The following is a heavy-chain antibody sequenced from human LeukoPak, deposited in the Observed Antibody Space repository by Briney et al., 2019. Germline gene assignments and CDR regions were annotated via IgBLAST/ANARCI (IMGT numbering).Heavy chain of an antibody. D-gene: IGHD6-19*01. V-gene: IGHV4-34*01. CDR2: INHSGST. J-gene: IGHJ4*02. CDR1: GGSFSGYH. Sequence: SETLSLTCAVYGGSFSGYHWSWIRQPPGKGLEWIGEINHSGSTNYNPSLKSRVTISVDTSKNQFSLKLSSVTAADTAVYYCARGCESGYSSGWYLRTPGYFDYWGQGTLVTVSS. CDR3: ARGCESGYSSGWYLRTPGYFDY.